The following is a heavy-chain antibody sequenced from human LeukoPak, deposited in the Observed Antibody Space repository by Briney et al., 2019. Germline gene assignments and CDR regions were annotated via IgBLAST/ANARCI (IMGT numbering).Heavy chain of an antibody. CDR2: IYSGGST. Sequence: GGSLRLSCAASGFTVSGNYMSWVRQAPGKGLEWVSVIYSGGSTYYADSVKGRFTISRDNSKNTLYLQMNSLRAEDTAVYYCARARASYNPFDYWGQGTLVTVSS. CDR3: ARARASYNPFDY. J-gene: IGHJ4*02. CDR1: GFTVSGNY. V-gene: IGHV3-53*01. D-gene: IGHD5-24*01.